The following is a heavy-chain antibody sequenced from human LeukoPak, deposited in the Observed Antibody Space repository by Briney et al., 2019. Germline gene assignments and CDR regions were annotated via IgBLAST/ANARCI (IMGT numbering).Heavy chain of an antibody. V-gene: IGHV4-61*02. CDR1: GDSMSSGTYY. CDR3: AGFCASSTCYNGGTNFAF. J-gene: IGHJ4*02. Sequence: SETLSLTCTVSGDSMSSGTYYWSWVRQPAGKRLEYLGRIFSSGNSNYNPSLESRVTMSMDTSKNQFSLNLSPVTAADSAVYYCAGFCASSTCYNGGTNFAFWGQGALVTVSS. D-gene: IGHD2-2*01. CDR2: IFSSGNS.